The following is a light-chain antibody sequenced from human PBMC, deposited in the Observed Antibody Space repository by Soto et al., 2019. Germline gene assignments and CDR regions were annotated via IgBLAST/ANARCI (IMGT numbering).Light chain of an antibody. Sequence: QSVLTQPPSASGTPGQRVTISCSGSSSNIGSNTVNWYQQLPGTAPKLLIYSNIQRPSGVPDRFSGSKSGTSASLAISGLQSDDEADYYCAAWDDTLSGWVFGGGTKVTVL. V-gene: IGLV1-44*01. CDR2: SNI. CDR1: SSNIGSNT. CDR3: AAWDDTLSGWV. J-gene: IGLJ3*02.